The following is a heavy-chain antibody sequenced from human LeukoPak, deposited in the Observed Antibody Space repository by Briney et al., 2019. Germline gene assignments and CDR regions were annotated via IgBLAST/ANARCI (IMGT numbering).Heavy chain of an antibody. Sequence: GRSLRLSCTASGFPFSTYAMHWVRQAPGKGLEWVAIISYHGSNKYYADSVRGRFTISRDNSENTLYLQMNSLRAEDTALYYCARGLTRGAFDIWGQGTMVTVS. CDR1: GFPFSTYA. J-gene: IGHJ3*02. CDR3: ARGLTRGAFDI. CDR2: ISYHGSNK. V-gene: IGHV3-30-3*01.